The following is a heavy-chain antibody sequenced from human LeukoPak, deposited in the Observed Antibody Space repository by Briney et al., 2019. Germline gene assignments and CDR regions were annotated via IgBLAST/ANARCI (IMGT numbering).Heavy chain of an antibody. V-gene: IGHV3-23*01. CDR2: ISGSGGST. Sequence: PGGSLTLSCAASGFTFNSYAMSWVRQAPGKALEGVSAISGSGGSTYYADSVKGRFTISRDNSKNTLYLQMNSLRAEDTAVYYCAKDHGYDFWSGYYTGGYFDYWGQGTLVTVSS. CDR1: GFTFNSYA. J-gene: IGHJ4*02. CDR3: AKDHGYDFWSGYYTGGYFDY. D-gene: IGHD3-3*01.